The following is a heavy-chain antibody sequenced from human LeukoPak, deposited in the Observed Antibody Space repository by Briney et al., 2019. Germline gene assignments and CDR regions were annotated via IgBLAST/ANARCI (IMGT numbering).Heavy chain of an antibody. J-gene: IGHJ4*02. V-gene: IGHV3-30*04. CDR1: GFTFSSYA. Sequence: GGSLRLSCAASGFTFSSYAMHWVRQAPGKGLEWVAVISYDGSNKYYAASVKGRFTISRDNSKNTLYLQMNSRRAEDTAVYYCARALVYSSGWSGLCDYWGQGTLVTVSS. D-gene: IGHD6-19*01. CDR2: ISYDGSNK. CDR3: ARALVYSSGWSGLCDY.